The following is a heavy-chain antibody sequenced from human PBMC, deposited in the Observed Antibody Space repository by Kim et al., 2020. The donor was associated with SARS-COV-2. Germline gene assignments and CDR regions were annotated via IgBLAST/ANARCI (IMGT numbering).Heavy chain of an antibody. D-gene: IGHD3-16*02. Sequence: GGSLRLSCAASGFTFRSYAMSWVRQAPGKGLEWVSTIGGIGGGTWYADSVKGRFTISRDNSKNTLYLEMNTLRAEDTAAYYCVTYRQYQSPVDYWGQGTLVTVSS. CDR3: VTYRQYQSPVDY. V-gene: IGHV3-23*01. J-gene: IGHJ4*02. CDR2: IGGIGGGT. CDR1: GFTFRSYA.